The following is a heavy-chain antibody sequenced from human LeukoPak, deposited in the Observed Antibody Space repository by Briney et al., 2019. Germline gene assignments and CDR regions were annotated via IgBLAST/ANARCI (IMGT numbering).Heavy chain of an antibody. CDR2: VNPEGTEG. Sequence: PGGSLRLSCTASGFTFSGYWMTWVRQAPGKGLEWVANVNPEGTEGSYVDSVRGRFTISRDNAKNSLSLQLNSLGAEDTALYYCVRNIGYYHLDYWGQGTLVTVSS. CDR1: GFTFSGYW. CDR3: VRNIGYYHLDY. D-gene: IGHD3-22*01. V-gene: IGHV3-7*01. J-gene: IGHJ4*02.